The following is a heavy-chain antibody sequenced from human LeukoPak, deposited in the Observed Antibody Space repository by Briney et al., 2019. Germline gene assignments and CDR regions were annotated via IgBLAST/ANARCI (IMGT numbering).Heavy chain of an antibody. CDR3: ARASSSWSIGDWFDP. D-gene: IGHD6-13*01. CDR2: MNPNSGNT. Sequence: ASVKVSCKATGYTFTSYDINWVRQATGQGLEWMGWMNPNSGNTGYAQKFQGRVTITRNTSISTAYMELSSLRSEDTAVYYCARASSSWSIGDWFDPWGQGTLVTVSS. J-gene: IGHJ5*02. CDR1: GYTFTSYD. V-gene: IGHV1-8*03.